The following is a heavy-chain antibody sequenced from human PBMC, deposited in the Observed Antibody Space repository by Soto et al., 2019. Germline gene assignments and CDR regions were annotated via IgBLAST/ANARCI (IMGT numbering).Heavy chain of an antibody. Sequence: GGSLSLSCAASGFTFSTYWMDWVRQTPGKGLEWVANINQDGSEKNYVDSVKGRFTIYRDNAKNSLYLQMSSLTAEDSALYYCSRSLDSWGQGTLVTVSS. CDR1: GFTFSTYW. J-gene: IGHJ4*02. CDR3: SRSLDS. CDR2: INQDGSEK. V-gene: IGHV3-7*01.